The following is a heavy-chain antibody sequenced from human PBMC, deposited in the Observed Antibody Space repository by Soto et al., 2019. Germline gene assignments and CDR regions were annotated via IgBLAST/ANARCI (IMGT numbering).Heavy chain of an antibody. CDR2: IYPGDSDT. CDR3: AKPGVGVFLTAQPDY. J-gene: IGHJ4*02. CDR1: GYSFTSYW. V-gene: IGHV5-51*03. D-gene: IGHD3-9*01. Sequence: GAEVKKPGESLKISCKGSGYSFTSYWIGWVRQMPGKGLEWMGIIYPGDSDTRYSPSFQGQVTISADKSISTAHLQWSSLRASDPAMYYCAKPGVGVFLTAQPDYWGKGPLVTVSS.